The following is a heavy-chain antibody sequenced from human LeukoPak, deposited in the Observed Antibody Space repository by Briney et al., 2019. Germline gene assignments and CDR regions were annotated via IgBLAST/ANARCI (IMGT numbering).Heavy chain of an antibody. CDR3: ARASFVGDDYSNYGSFDY. J-gene: IGHJ4*02. V-gene: IGHV4-38-2*01. CDR2: IYHSGST. Sequence: SETLSLTRAVSGSSISSGYYWGWIRQPPGKGLEWIASIYHSGSTYYNPSFKSRVSISVDTSKNQFSLKLTSVAAADTTVFYCARASFVGDDYSNYGSFDYWGQGILVTVSS. CDR1: GSSISSGYY. D-gene: IGHD4-11*01.